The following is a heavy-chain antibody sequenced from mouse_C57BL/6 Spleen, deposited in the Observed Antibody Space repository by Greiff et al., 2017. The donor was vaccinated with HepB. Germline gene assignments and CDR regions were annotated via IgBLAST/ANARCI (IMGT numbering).Heavy chain of an antibody. CDR1: GYTFTSYW. D-gene: IGHD3-2*02. J-gene: IGHJ2*01. CDR2: IYPGSGST. CDR3: ASETAQATSSFYFDY. Sequence: VQLQQPGAELVKPGASVKMSCKASGYTFTSYWITWVKQRPGQGLEWIGDIYPGSGSTNYNEKFKSKATLTVDTSSSTAYMQLSSLTSEDSAVYYCASETAQATSSFYFDYWGQGTTLTVSS. V-gene: IGHV1-55*01.